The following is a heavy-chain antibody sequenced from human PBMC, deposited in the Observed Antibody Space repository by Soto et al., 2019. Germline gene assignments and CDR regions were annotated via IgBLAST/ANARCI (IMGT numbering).Heavy chain of an antibody. CDR1: GFTFDDYT. Sequence: EVRLVESGGAVLQPGGSLRLSCAATGFTFDDYTMHWVRQSPGKGLEWVSLISWDGGATYYADSVRGRFTISRDNSKNSLYLEMSSLRTEDTAFYYCRKSQIRRDYYYALDVWGHGTTVSVSS. CDR3: RKSQIRRDYYYALDV. CDR2: ISWDGGAT. D-gene: IGHD3-16*01. V-gene: IGHV3-43*01. J-gene: IGHJ6*02.